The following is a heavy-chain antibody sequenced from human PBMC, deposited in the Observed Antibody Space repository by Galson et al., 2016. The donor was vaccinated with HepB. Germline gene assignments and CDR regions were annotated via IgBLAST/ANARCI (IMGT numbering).Heavy chain of an antibody. V-gene: IGHV1-46*03. Sequence: SVKVSCKASGYIFSNYHLHWVRQAPGQGLEWMGAINPSDNTTNYAHKFQGRVTMTSDTATSTVYMELSRLRSDDTAVYYCARDRTVTTLLHYWGQGTLVTVSS. J-gene: IGHJ4*02. CDR2: INPSDNTT. D-gene: IGHD4-17*01. CDR3: ARDRTVTTLLHY. CDR1: GYIFSNYH.